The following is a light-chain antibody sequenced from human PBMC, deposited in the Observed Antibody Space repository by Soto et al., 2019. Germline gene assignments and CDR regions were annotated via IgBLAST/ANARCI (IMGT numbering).Light chain of an antibody. V-gene: IGKV3D-20*02. Sequence: EFVLTQSPGTLSLSPGERATLSCRASQTVRNNYLAWYQQKPGQAPRLLIYDASSRATGIPDRFSGGGSGTDFTLTIDNVEPEDSAVYFCQHRTKWPLTFGGGTKVDIK. J-gene: IGKJ4*01. CDR2: DAS. CDR1: QTVRNNY. CDR3: QHRTKWPLT.